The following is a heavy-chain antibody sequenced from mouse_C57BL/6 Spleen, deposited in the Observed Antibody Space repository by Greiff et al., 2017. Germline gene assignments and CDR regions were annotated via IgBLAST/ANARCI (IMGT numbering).Heavy chain of an antibody. D-gene: IGHD4-1*01. J-gene: IGHJ2*01. Sequence: EVHLVESGEGLVKPGGSLKLSCAASGFTFSSYAMSWVRQTPEKRLEWVAYISSGGDYIYYADTVKGRFTISRDNARNTLYLQMSSLKSEDTAMYYCTRVELGQNCFDYWGQGTTLTVSS. CDR2: ISSGGDYI. V-gene: IGHV5-9-1*02. CDR1: GFTFSSYA. CDR3: TRVELGQNCFDY.